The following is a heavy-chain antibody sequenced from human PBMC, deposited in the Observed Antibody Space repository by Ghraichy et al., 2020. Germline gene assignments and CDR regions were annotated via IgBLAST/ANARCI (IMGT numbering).Heavy chain of an antibody. V-gene: IGHV3-23*01. CDR1: GFTFSSYA. Sequence: GRSLRLSCAASGFTFSSYAMSWVRQAPGKGLEWVSAISGSGGSTYYADSVKGRFTISRDNSKNTLYLQMNSLRAEDTAVYYCAKDGGDYYDSSGYLDYWGQGTLVTVSS. J-gene: IGHJ4*02. CDR3: AKDGGDYYDSSGYLDY. CDR2: ISGSGGST. D-gene: IGHD3-22*01.